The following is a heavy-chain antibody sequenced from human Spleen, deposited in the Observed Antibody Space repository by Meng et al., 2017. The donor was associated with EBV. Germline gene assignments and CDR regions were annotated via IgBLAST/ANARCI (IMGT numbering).Heavy chain of an antibody. CDR2: TFHTGAT. Sequence: QVHLQESGPGLVKPSGTLSRRCTVSGDSLISRNWWTWVRQSPGKGLEWIGETFHTGATNYNPSLKSRVTISIDRSKNQFSLTLTSVTAADTAVYYGARAGYHRPANDYWGQGTLVTVSS. J-gene: IGHJ4*02. CDR1: GDSLISRNW. CDR3: ARAGYHRPANDY. V-gene: IGHV4-4*02. D-gene: IGHD2-15*01.